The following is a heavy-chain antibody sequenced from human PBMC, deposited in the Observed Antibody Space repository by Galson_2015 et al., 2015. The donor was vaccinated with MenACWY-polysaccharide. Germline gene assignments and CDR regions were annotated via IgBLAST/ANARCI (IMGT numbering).Heavy chain of an antibody. D-gene: IGHD4-17*01. Sequence: SLRLSCAASGFTFSDYYMDWVRQAPGKGLEWIGRSGNRAKRFTIEYAASVEGRFTISRDESKNSLYLQVNSLKTEDTAVYYCATGTGDYARVSLDNWGQGTLVTVSS. J-gene: IGHJ4*02. V-gene: IGHV3-72*01. CDR3: ATGTGDYARVSLDN. CDR2: SGNRAKRFTI. CDR1: GFTFSDYY.